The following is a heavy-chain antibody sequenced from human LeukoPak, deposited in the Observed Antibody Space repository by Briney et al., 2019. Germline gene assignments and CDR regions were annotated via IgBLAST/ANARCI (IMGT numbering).Heavy chain of an antibody. CDR1: GFTFSSYG. CDR3: ARDGLRRPPTPYCGGDCPLDY. V-gene: IGHV3-20*04. J-gene: IGHJ4*02. D-gene: IGHD2-21*02. Sequence: GGSLRLSCAASGFTFSSYGMSWVRQTPGKGLEWVSGTNWDGGRTGYADSVKGRFTISRDNAKNSLYLQMNSLRVEDTAMYYCARDGLRRPPTPYCGGDCPLDYWGQGTLVSVSS. CDR2: TNWDGGRT.